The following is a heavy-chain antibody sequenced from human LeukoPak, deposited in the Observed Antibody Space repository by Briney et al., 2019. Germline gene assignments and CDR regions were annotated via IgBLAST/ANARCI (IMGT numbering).Heavy chain of an antibody. CDR1: GFTFSSCA. Sequence: PGGSLRLSCAASGFTFSSCAMHWVRQAPGKGLEWVAVISYDGSNKYYADSVKGRFTISRDNSKNTLYLQMNSLRAEDTAVYYCARDGAAAGSFDYWGQGTLVTVSS. CDR3: ARDGAAAGSFDY. V-gene: IGHV3-30-3*01. CDR2: ISYDGSNK. D-gene: IGHD6-13*01. J-gene: IGHJ4*02.